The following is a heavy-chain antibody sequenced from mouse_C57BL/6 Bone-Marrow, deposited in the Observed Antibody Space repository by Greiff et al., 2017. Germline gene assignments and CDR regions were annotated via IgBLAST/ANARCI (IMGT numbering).Heavy chain of an antibody. CDR2: IWSGGST. D-gene: IGHD1-1*01. V-gene: IGHV2-4*01. J-gene: IGHJ4*01. CDR1: GFSLTSYG. CDR3: AYYYGDAMDD. Sequence: VQLQQSGPGLVQPSQSLSITCTVSGFSLTSYGVHWVRQPPGKGLEWLGVIWSGGSTDYKAAFIFRLSISKGNSKSQGFFKTNSLQADDTSIYYCAYYYGDAMDDWGRGTSVTVSS.